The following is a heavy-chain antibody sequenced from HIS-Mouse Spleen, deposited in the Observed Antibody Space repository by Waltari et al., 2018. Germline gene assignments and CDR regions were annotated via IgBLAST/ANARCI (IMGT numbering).Heavy chain of an antibody. CDR1: GYTFTSYD. J-gene: IGHJ6*02. CDR3: ARGLGVVMEPRTYGMDV. Sequence: QVQLVQSGAEVKKPGASVKVACKASGYTFTSYDINCVRHAPGHGLKGLEWMGWMNPNSGNTGYAQKFQGRVTMTRNTSISTAYMELSSLRSEDTAVYYCARGLGVVMEPRTYGMDVWGQGTTVTVSS. V-gene: IGHV1-8*01. D-gene: IGHD2-8*01. CDR2: MNPNSGNT.